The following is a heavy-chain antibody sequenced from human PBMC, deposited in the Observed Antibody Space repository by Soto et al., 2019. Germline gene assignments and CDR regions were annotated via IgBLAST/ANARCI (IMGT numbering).Heavy chain of an antibody. CDR1: GFTFSSYA. J-gene: IGHJ4*02. CDR2: ISGSGGST. V-gene: IGHV3-23*01. D-gene: IGHD3-22*01. Sequence: GGSLRLSCAASGFTFSSYAMSWVRQAPGKGLEWVSAISGSGGSTHYADSVKGRFTISRGNSKNTLYLQMNSLRAEDTAVYYCAKASDYDSSGLEHFDYWGQGTLVTVSS. CDR3: AKASDYDSSGLEHFDY.